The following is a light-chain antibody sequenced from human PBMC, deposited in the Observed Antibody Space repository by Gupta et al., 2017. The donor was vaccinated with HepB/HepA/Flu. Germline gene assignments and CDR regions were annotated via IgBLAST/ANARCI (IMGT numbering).Light chain of an antibody. CDR2: VNSDGSH. J-gene: IGLJ3*02. CDR1: GGHSSYA. V-gene: IGLV4-69*01. CDR3: QTWGTGINWV. Sequence: QLVLTQSPSASASLGASVTLTCTLSGGHSSYAIAWHQQQPEKGPRYLMNVNSDGSHNKGDGIPDRFSGSSSGAERYLTISSLQSEDEADYYCQTWGTGINWVFGGGTKLTVL.